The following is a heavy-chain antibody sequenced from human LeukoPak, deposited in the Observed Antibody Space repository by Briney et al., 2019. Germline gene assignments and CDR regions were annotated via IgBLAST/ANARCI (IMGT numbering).Heavy chain of an antibody. D-gene: IGHD1-14*01. V-gene: IGHV4-39*01. Sequence: SETLSLTCTVSGGSISSSSYYWGWIRQPPGKGLEWIGSIYYSGSTYYNPSLKSRVTISVDTSKNQFSLKLSSVTAADTTVYYCITTSYYYYMDVWGKGTTVTVSS. J-gene: IGHJ6*03. CDR1: GGSISSSSYY. CDR3: ITTSYYYYMDV. CDR2: IYYSGST.